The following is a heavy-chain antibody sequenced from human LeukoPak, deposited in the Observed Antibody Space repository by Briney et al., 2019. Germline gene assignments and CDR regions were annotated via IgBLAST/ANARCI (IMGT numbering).Heavy chain of an antibody. CDR1: GGSFSGYY. V-gene: IGHV4-34*01. Sequence: SETLSLTCAVYGGSFSGYYWSWIRQPPGKGLEWIGEINHSGSTNYNPSLKSRVTISVDTSKNQFSLRLSSVTAADTAVYYCAREECSGGSCDALYYYYYYGMDVWGQGTTVTVSS. CDR2: INHSGST. CDR3: AREECSGGSCDALYYYYYYGMDV. J-gene: IGHJ6*02. D-gene: IGHD2-15*01.